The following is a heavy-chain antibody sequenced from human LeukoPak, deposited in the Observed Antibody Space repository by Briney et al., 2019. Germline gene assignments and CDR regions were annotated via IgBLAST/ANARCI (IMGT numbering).Heavy chain of an antibody. J-gene: IGHJ5*02. Sequence: GGSLRLSCAASGFTSSSYIMNWVRQAPGKGLEWVSYISSSSSTIYYADSVKGRFTISRDNAKNSLYLQMNSLRAEDTAVYYCARALRYFDWLSTSPEYNWFDPWGQGTLVTVSS. CDR2: ISSSSSTI. CDR3: ARALRYFDWLSTSPEYNWFDP. CDR1: GFTSSSYI. V-gene: IGHV3-48*01. D-gene: IGHD3-9*01.